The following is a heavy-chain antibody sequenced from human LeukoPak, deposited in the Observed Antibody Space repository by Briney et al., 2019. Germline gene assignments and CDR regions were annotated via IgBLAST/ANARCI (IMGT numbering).Heavy chain of an antibody. J-gene: IGHJ4*02. V-gene: IGHV3-7*01. Sequence: PGGSLRLSCAASGFTFSSYRMSWVRQAPGKGLEWVANIKQDGSEKYYVDSVKGRFTISRDNAKNSLYLQMNSLRAEDTAVYYCARVSPNTVTTPQYFDYWGQGTLVTVSS. D-gene: IGHD4-17*01. CDR1: GFTFSSYR. CDR2: IKQDGSEK. CDR3: ARVSPNTVTTPQYFDY.